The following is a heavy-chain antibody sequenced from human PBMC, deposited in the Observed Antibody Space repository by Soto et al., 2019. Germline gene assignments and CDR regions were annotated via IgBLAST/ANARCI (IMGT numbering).Heavy chain of an antibody. J-gene: IGHJ6*02. CDR1: GFTFSRYG. Sequence: QVQLVESGGGVVQPGRSLRLSCAASGFTFSRYGMHWVRQAPGKGLEWVAVIWYDGSNKYYADSVKGRFTISRDNSKNTLYLQMNSLRAEDTAVYYCARALPERGYFPYYYYYYGMDVWGQGTTVTVSS. CDR3: ARALPERGYFPYYYYYYGMDV. CDR2: IWYDGSNK. D-gene: IGHD3-22*01. V-gene: IGHV3-33*01.